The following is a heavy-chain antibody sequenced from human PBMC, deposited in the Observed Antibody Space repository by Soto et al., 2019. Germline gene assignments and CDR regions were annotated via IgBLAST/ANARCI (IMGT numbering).Heavy chain of an antibody. V-gene: IGHV3-9*01. J-gene: IGHJ3*02. D-gene: IGHD2-21*01. CDR3: GKARGVNATSDAFDI. Sequence: EVQLVESGGGLVQPGRSLRLSCAASGFTFDDYAMQWVRQAPGKGLEWVSGISWNSGSIGYADSVKGRFTISRDNAKNCLYLQRNSLRAEDTALYYCGKARGVNATSDAFDIWGQGKMFTVSS. CDR1: GFTFDDYA. CDR2: ISWNSGSI.